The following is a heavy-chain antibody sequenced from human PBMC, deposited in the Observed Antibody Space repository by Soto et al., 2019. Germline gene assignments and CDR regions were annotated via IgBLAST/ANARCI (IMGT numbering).Heavy chain of an antibody. CDR3: AAGGGLPRYY. J-gene: IGHJ4*02. D-gene: IGHD5-12*01. CDR2: IYYSGST. CDR1: GGSISSGSYY. V-gene: IGHV4-39*07. Sequence: TSETLSLTCSVSGGSISSGSYYWGWIRQPPGKGLEWIGSIYYSGSTYYNPSLKGRVTISVDTSKNQFSLKLSSVTAADTAVYYCAAGGGLPRYYWGQGTLVTVSS.